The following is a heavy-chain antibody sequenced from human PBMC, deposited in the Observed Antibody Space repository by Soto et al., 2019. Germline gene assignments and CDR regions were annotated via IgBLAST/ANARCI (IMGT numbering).Heavy chain of an antibody. CDR3: AREDSIIIPAVSDF. V-gene: IGHV3-21*01. CDR2: VSKSDYT. J-gene: IGHJ4*02. Sequence: VGSLRLSGEVSGFNFKNYGINWVRQAPGKGLEWVSSVSKSDYTYYSDSVKGRFTISRDNAKNSVSLQMNTLRAEDTAVYYCAREDSIIIPAVSDFWGQGTLVT. CDR1: GFNFKNYG. D-gene: IGHD2-2*01.